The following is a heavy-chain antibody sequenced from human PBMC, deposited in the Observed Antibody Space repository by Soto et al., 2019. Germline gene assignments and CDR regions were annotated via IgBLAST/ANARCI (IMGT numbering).Heavy chain of an antibody. J-gene: IGHJ5*02. CDR2: IYYSGST. CDR3: ARERPDGSRLDP. D-gene: IGHD6-13*01. Sequence: QVQLQESGPGLVKPSQTLSLTCTVSGGSISSGDYYWSWIRQPPGKGLEWIGYIYYSGSTYYNPSLKSRVTLSVDTSTHQFSLKLSSVTAADTAVYYCARERPDGSRLDPWGQGTLVTVAS. V-gene: IGHV4-30-4*01. CDR1: GGSISSGDYY.